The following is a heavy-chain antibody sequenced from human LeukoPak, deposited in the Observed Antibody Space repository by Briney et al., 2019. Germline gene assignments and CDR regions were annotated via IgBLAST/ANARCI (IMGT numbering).Heavy chain of an antibody. V-gene: IGHV1-8*01. CDR3: ARAWAYCGGDCYSWGLYYFDY. CDR1: GYTFTSYD. D-gene: IGHD2-21*02. CDR2: MNPNSGNT. Sequence: ASVKVSCKASGYTFTSYDINWVRQATGQGLEWMGWMNPNSGNTGYAQEFQGRVTMTRNTSISTAYMELSSLRSEDTAVYYCARAWAYCGGDCYSWGLYYFDYWGQGTLVTVSS. J-gene: IGHJ4*02.